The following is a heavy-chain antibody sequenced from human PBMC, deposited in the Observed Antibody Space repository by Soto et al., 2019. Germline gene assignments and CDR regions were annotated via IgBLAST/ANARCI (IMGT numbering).Heavy chain of an antibody. CDR3: ARSGSYYKKRTPGTPRTIYYYGMDV. Sequence: GASVKVSCKASGYTFTSYDINWVRQATGQGLEWMGWMNPNSGNTGYAQKFQGRVTMTRNTSISTAYMELSSLRSEDTAVYYCARSGSYYKKRTPGTPRTIYYYGMDVWGQGTTVTVSS. CDR2: MNPNSGNT. J-gene: IGHJ6*02. CDR1: GYTFTSYD. V-gene: IGHV1-8*01. D-gene: IGHD3-10*01.